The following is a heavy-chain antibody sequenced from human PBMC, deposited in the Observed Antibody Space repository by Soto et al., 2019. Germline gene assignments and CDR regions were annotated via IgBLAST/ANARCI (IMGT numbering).Heavy chain of an antibody. V-gene: IGHV4-4*02. CDR2: ISFSGTT. Sequence: QVHLQESGPGLVKPAGTLSLSCDVSGVSFTSSNWWSWVRQAPGKGLEWIGQISFSGTTVYNSSLESRPSTSLDKSAIVLSVLLTAVTGADLATYHSARSASSVTPWMELEEAFDMWGQGTMVTVSP. D-gene: IGHD4-17*01. CDR1: GVSFTSSNW. J-gene: IGHJ3*02. CDR3: ARSASSVTPWMELEEAFDM.